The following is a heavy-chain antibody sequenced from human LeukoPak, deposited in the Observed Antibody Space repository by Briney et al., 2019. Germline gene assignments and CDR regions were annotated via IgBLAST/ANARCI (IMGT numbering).Heavy chain of an antibody. CDR1: GDSVSSDSAA. CDR2: TYYRSKWYY. CDR3: ARDPVGGSTIFDS. D-gene: IGHD1-26*01. J-gene: IGHJ4*02. Sequence: SQTLSLTCAIYGDSVSSDSAAWNWIRQSPSRGLEWLARTYYRSKWYYDYALAVKSRITINPDTSKNQFSLQLNSVTPEDTAVYFCARDPVGGSTIFDSWGQGTLVTVSS. V-gene: IGHV6-1*01.